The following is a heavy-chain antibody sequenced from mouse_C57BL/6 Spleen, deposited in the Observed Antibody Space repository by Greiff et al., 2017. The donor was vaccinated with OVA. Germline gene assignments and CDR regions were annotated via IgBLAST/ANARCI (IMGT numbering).Heavy chain of an antibody. CDR2: FHPYNDDT. CDR3: ARRLGTVGVGDY. V-gene: IGHV1-47*01. J-gene: IGHJ4*01. Sequence: LVESGAELVKPGDSVKMSCTASGYTFTTYPIEWMKQNPGKSLEWLGNFHPYNDDTKYNEKFKGKATLTVEKSSRTVYLELSRLTSDDAAVDDRARRLGTVGVGDYGGKGTTVTVAS. CDR1: GYTFTTYP. D-gene: IGHD1-1*01.